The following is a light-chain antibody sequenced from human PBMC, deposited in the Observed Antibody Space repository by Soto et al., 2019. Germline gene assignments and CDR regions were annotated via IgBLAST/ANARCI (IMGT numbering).Light chain of an antibody. V-gene: IGLV2-14*01. Sequence: QSALTQPASVSGSPGQSITISCTGTSSDVAGYNYVSWYQQHPGKAPKLMIYDVSNRPSGVANRFSGSKSGITASLTISGLQAEDEADYYCSSYTSSSTYVFATGTKLTVL. CDR2: DVS. J-gene: IGLJ1*01. CDR1: SSDVAGYNY. CDR3: SSYTSSSTYV.